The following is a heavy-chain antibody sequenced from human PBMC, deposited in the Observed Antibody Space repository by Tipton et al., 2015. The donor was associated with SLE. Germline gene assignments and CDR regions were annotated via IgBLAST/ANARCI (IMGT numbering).Heavy chain of an antibody. CDR3: ARDPSGWTWEVDY. CDR2: IYYSGST. J-gene: IGHJ4*02. Sequence: TLSLTCTVSGGSISSGGYYWSWIRQHPGKGLEWIGYIYYSGSTYYNPSLKSRVTISVDTSKNQFSLKLSSVTAADTAVYYCARDPSGWTWEVDYWGQGTLVTVSS. V-gene: IGHV4-31*03. D-gene: IGHD6-19*01. CDR1: GGSISSGGYY.